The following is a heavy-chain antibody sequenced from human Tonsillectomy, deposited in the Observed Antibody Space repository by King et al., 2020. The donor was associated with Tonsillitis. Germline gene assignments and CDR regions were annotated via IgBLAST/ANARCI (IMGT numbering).Heavy chain of an antibody. J-gene: IGHJ6*03. V-gene: IGHV3-23*04. CDR3: AKEVGYDFWSGYHSYYMDV. D-gene: IGHD3-3*01. Sequence: VQLVESGGGLVQRGGSLRLSCAASGFTFSSYAMSWVRQSPGKGLEWVSLISDSGGRPSYADSVKGRFSISRDNSKNTVYLQMNSLRAEDTAVYYCAKEVGYDFWSGYHSYYMDVWGTGTTVTVSS. CDR1: GFTFSSYA. CDR2: ISDSGGRP.